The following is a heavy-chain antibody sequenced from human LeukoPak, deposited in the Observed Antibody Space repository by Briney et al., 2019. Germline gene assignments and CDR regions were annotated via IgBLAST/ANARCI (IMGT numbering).Heavy chain of an antibody. CDR1: GFTFSSYG. CDR2: ISYDGSNK. J-gene: IGHJ4*02. CDR3: ARGSGRWFGELSGDY. D-gene: IGHD3-10*01. V-gene: IGHV3-30*03. Sequence: GGSLRLSCAASGFTFSSYGMHWVRQAPGKGLEWVAVISYDGSNKYYADSVKGRFTISRDNSKNTLYLQMNSLRAEDTAVYYCARGSGRWFGELSGDYWGQGTLVTVSS.